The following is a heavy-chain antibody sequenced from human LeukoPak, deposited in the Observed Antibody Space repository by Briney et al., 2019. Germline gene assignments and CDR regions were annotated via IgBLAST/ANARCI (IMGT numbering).Heavy chain of an antibody. D-gene: IGHD4/OR15-4a*01. CDR2: IYYSGST. J-gene: IGHJ3*02. CDR1: GGSISSSSYY. CDR3: AREFLYGATYSSI. Sequence: SETLSLTCTVSGGSISSSSYYWGWIRQPPGKGLEWIGSIYYSGSTYYNPSLKSRVTISVDTSKNQFSLKLSSVTAADTAVYYCAREFLYGATYSSIWGQGTMVTVSS. V-gene: IGHV4-39*07.